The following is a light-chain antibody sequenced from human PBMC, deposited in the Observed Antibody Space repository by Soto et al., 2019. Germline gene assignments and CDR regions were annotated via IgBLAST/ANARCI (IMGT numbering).Light chain of an antibody. Sequence: IQMTQSPSSMSASVGERVTITCRASQVIKNDLSWYPQRPGRDPKLXXXFASXLKTGGPSRFSPTGSRTDFXHNISSLQPEDFATYYCLQNYNYTLTFGGGTKVDIK. J-gene: IGKJ4*01. CDR2: FAS. CDR3: LQNYNYTLT. CDR1: QVIKND. V-gene: IGKV1-6*01.